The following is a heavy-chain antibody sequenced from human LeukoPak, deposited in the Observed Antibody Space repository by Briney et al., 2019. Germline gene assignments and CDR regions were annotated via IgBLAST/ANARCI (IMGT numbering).Heavy chain of an antibody. CDR3: ARGGFGGYTYGAAFDI. D-gene: IGHD5-18*01. CDR1: GLTFSFYA. V-gene: IGHV3-30-3*01. CDR2: ISYDGSNK. Sequence: TGGSLRLSCAASGLTFSFYAMHWVRQAPGKGLEWVAVISYDGSNKYYADSVKGRFTISRDNSKNTLYLQMDSLRAEDTAVFYCARGGFGGYTYGAAFDIWGQGTMVTVSS. J-gene: IGHJ3*02.